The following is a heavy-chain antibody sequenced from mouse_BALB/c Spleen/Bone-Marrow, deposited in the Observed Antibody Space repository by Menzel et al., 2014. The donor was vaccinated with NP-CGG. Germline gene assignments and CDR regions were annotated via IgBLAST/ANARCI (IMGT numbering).Heavy chain of an antibody. J-gene: IGHJ1*01. CDR1: GFNIKDTY. V-gene: IGHV14-3*02. Sequence: VQLQQPGAELVKPGASVKLSCTASGFNIKDTYMHWVKQGPEQGLEWIGRIDPANGNTKYDPKFQGKATITADTSSNTAYLQLSSLTSEDTAVYYCARGGTTATWYFDVWGAGTTVTVSS. CDR2: IDPANGNT. CDR3: ARGGTTATWYFDV. D-gene: IGHD1-2*01.